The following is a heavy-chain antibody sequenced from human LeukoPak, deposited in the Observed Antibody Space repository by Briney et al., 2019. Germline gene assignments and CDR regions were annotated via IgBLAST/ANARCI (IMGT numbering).Heavy chain of an antibody. V-gene: IGHV4-4*07. J-gene: IGHJ4*02. D-gene: IGHD3-10*01. Sequence: SETLSLTCTVSGGSISSYYWSWIRQPAGKGLEWIGRIYTSGSTNYNPSLKSRVTMSVDTSKNQFSLKLSSVTAADTAVYYCARGREDPQGGSGSYFDYWGQGTLVTVSS. CDR1: GGSISSYY. CDR3: ARGREDPQGGSGSYFDY. CDR2: IYTSGST.